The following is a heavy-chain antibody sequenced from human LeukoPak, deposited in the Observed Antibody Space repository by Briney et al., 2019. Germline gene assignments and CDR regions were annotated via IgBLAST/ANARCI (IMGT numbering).Heavy chain of an antibody. CDR2: ISSDGNTQ. V-gene: IGHV3-30-3*01. CDR3: ARRRIVGSTDDAFDI. Sequence: PGGSLRLSCAASGFTFSSYAMHWVRQAPGKGLDWAAVISSDGNTQYYADSVKGRFTISRDNSNNTLYLQMNSLRADDMAIYYCARRRIVGSTDDAFDIWGQGTMVTLSS. D-gene: IGHD1-26*01. J-gene: IGHJ3*02. CDR1: GFTFSSYA.